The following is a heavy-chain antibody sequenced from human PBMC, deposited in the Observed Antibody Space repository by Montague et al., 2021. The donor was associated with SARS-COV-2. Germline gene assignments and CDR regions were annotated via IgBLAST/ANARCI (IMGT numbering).Heavy chain of an antibody. V-gene: IGHV3-23*01. D-gene: IGHD2-15*01. Sequence: SLRLYCAASGFTFRDSAMNWVRQAPGKGLERVSLISYNGGSTYYADSVKGRFTISRDNSNNTLYLQMNSLRAEETAIYYCARDIECSFWGQGALVTVSS. CDR2: ISYNGGST. CDR3: ARDIECSF. CDR1: GFTFRDSA. J-gene: IGHJ4*02.